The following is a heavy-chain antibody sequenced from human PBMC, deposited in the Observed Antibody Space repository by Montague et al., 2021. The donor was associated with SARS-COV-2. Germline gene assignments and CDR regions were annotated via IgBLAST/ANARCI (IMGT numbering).Heavy chain of an antibody. CDR3: EGWHVSPEDGMDV. CDR1: GESFSSDD. Sequence: SETLSLTCADYGESFSSDDGSWIRQPPGKGLEWIGEMRHSGNTKYNQSLKSRVTVSVDTSKNQFSLSLNSVTAADTAVYYCEGWHVSPEDGMDVWGQGTTVTVSS. V-gene: IGHV4-34*01. J-gene: IGHJ6*02. CDR2: MRHSGNT.